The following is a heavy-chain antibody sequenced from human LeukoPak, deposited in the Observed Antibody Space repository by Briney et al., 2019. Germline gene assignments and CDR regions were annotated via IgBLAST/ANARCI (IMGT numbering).Heavy chain of an antibody. CDR3: ARSRCSGWYGGYYFDY. CDR2: IYTSGST. J-gene: IGHJ4*02. D-gene: IGHD6-19*01. CDR1: GASISSGSYY. Sequence: SETLSLTCTVSGASISSGSYYWSWIRQPAGKGLEWIGRIYTSGSTNYNPSLKSRVTISVDTSKNQFSLKLSSVTAADTAVYYCARSRCSGWYGGYYFDYWGQGTLVTVSS. V-gene: IGHV4-61*02.